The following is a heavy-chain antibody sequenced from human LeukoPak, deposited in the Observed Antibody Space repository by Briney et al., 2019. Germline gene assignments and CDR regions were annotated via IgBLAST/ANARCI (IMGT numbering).Heavy chain of an antibody. CDR2: IYYSGST. Sequence: SQTLSLTCTVSGGSISSGGYYWSWIRQHPGKGLEWIGYIYYSGSTYFNPSLKSRVTISVHTSKNQFSLKLSSVPAADTALYSWGRVFCPDFWRGFYYYYYGMGVGGQGPTVTVS. D-gene: IGHD3-3*01. V-gene: IGHV4-31*03. CDR1: GGSISSGGYY. CDR3: GRVFCPDFWRGFYYYYYGMGV. J-gene: IGHJ6*02.